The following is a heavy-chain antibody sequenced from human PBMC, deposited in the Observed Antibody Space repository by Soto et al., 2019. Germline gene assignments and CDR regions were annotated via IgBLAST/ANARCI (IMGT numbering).Heavy chain of an antibody. CDR3: ARAYCSGGSCYLDY. V-gene: IGHV1-18*01. J-gene: IGHJ4*02. D-gene: IGHD2-15*01. Sequence: QVQLVQSGGEVKKPGAAVKVSCKASGYTFTTFGIGWVRQAPGQGLEWMGWISAYSGNTEYPQKLQGRVTMTIDTSTSTTYMELRSLRSYDTAVDYCARAYCSGGSCYLDYWGQGALVTVSS. CDR1: GYTFTTFG. CDR2: ISAYSGNT.